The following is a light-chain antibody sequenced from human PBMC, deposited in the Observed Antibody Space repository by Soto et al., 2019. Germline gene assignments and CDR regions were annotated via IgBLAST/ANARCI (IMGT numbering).Light chain of an antibody. CDR1: ERVGTY. V-gene: IGKV1-39*01. CDR2: AAS. CDR3: QQTYTVPDN. Sequence: DIQMIQSPSSLSASVGDRVSITCRASERVGTYLNWYQQTPGKAPKLLIYAASNLQSGVPSRFSGSGYGTDFNLTISSVQPEDFATYYCQQTYTVPDNFGQGTRLESK. J-gene: IGKJ2*01.